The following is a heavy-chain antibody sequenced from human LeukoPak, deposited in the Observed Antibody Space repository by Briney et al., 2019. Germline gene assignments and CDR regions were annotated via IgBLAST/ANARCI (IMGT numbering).Heavy chain of an antibody. D-gene: IGHD6-13*01. Sequence: SETLSLTCAVYGGSFSGYYWSWIRQPPGKGLEWIGEINHSGSTNYDPSLKSRVTISVDTSKNQFSLKLSSVTAADTAVYYCARAYSSSWYVWYYFDYWGQGTLVPVSS. J-gene: IGHJ4*02. CDR2: INHSGST. V-gene: IGHV4-34*01. CDR1: GGSFSGYY. CDR3: ARAYSSSWYVWYYFDY.